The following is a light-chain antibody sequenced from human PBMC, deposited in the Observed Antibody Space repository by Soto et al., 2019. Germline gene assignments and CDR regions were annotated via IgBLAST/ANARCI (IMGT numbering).Light chain of an antibody. CDR3: QQSYSTSVT. CDR1: RGIGNA. Sequence: GDRVTITCRPSRGIGNALAWYQQKPGTVPKLLIHSASTLQSGVPSRFSGSGSGTDFTLTISSLQPEDVATYYCQQSYSTSVTFGQGTRLEIK. CDR2: SAS. J-gene: IGKJ5*01. V-gene: IGKV1-27*01.